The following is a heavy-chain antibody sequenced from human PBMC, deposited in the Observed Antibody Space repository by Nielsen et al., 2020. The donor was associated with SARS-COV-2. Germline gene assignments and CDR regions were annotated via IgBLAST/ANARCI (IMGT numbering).Heavy chain of an antibody. D-gene: IGHD3-16*02. CDR3: ARASITFGGVIVPFDY. CDR2: ISSSSSYI. CDR1: GLTFSSYS. V-gene: IGHV3-21*01. J-gene: IGHJ4*02. Sequence: GESLKISCAASGLTFSSYSMNWVRQAPGKGLEWVSSISSSSSYIYYADSVKGRFTISRDNAKNSLYLQMNSLRAEDTAVYYCARASITFGGVIVPFDYWGQGTLVTVSS.